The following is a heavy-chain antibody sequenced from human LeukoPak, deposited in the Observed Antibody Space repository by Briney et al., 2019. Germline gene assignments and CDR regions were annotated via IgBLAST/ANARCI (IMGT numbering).Heavy chain of an antibody. CDR2: ISRSGSNI. CDR3: AKEGYYGSGSFPDS. V-gene: IGHV3-11*04. Sequence: GGSLRLSCAASGFTFSDYYMSWIRQAPGKGLEWVSYISRSGSNIYYADSVKGRFTISRDNAKNSLYLQMNSLRAEDTAVYYCAKEGYYGSGSFPDSWGQGTLVTVSS. D-gene: IGHD3-10*01. J-gene: IGHJ4*02. CDR1: GFTFSDYY.